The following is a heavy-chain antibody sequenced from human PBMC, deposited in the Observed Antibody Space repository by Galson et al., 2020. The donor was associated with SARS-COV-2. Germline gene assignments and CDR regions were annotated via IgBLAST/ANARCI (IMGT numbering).Heavy chain of an antibody. D-gene: IGHD4-17*01. CDR2: INSSGST. J-gene: IGHJ4*02. V-gene: IGHV4-34*01. Sequence: SETLSLTCAVYGGSFSGYYWSWIRQPPGKGLEWIGEINSSGSTNYNSSLKSRLTISVDTSKNQFSLKLSSVTAADTAVYYCARADYGDYVKFFDYWGQGTLVTVSS. CDR3: ARADYGDYVKFFDY. CDR1: GGSFSGYY.